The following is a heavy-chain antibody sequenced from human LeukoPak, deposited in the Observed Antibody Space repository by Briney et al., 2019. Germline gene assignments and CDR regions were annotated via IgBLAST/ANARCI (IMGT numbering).Heavy chain of an antibody. CDR1: GGSISSYY. CDR2: IYYSGST. V-gene: IGHV4-59*08. Sequence: SETLSLTCTVSGGSISSYYWSWIRQPPGKGLEWIGYIYYSGSTNYNPSLKSRVTISVDTSKNQFSLRLSSVTAADTAVYYCARRHHNWDYWGQGTLVTVSS. J-gene: IGHJ4*02. D-gene: IGHD5-24*01. CDR3: ARRHHNWDY.